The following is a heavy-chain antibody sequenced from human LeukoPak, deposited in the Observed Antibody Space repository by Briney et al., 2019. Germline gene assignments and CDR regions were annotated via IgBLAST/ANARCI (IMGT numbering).Heavy chain of an antibody. V-gene: IGHV3-30*18. CDR1: GFTFSSYG. Sequence: GGSLRLSCAASGFTFSSYGMHWVRQAPGKGLEWVAVISYDGSNKYYADSVKGRFTISRDNSKNTLYLQMNSLRAEDTAVYYCAKPLRDYYYYYYMDVWGKGTTVTVSS. CDR3: AKPLRDYYYYYYMDV. J-gene: IGHJ6*03. CDR2: ISYDGSNK. D-gene: IGHD3-10*01.